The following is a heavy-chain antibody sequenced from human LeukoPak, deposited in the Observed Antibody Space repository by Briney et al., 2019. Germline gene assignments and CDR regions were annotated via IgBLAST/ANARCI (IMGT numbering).Heavy chain of an antibody. V-gene: IGHV3-64*04. CDR2: ISSNGGNT. CDR3: AKDLGGSTDY. D-gene: IGHD5-12*01. J-gene: IGHJ4*02. CDR1: GFTFSSLT. Sequence: GGSLRLSCSASGFTFSSLTMHWVRQAPGKGLEYVSAISSNGGNTYYADSVKGRFTISRDNSQNTLYLQMNSLRAEDTALYYCAKDLGGSTDYWGQGTLVTVSS.